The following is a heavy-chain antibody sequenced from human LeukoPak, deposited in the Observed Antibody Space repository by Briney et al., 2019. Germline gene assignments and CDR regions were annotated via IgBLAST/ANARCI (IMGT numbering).Heavy chain of an antibody. Sequence: ASVKVSCKASGYTFTSYGISWVRQAPGQGLEWMGWISAYNGNTNYAQKLQGRVTMTTDTSTSTAYMELRSLRSDDTAVYYCAVVGATYYYYYMDVWGKGTTVTVSS. CDR1: GYTFTSYG. CDR2: ISAYNGNT. CDR3: AVVGATYYYYYMDV. V-gene: IGHV1-18*01. J-gene: IGHJ6*03. D-gene: IGHD1-26*01.